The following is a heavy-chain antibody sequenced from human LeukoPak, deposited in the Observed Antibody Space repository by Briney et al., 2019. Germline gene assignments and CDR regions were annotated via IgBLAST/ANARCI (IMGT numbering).Heavy chain of an antibody. Sequence: GGSPRLSCVASGFTFRDYWMTWVRQAPGKGLEWVANIKQDGGERYYVESVKGRFTISRDNAENSVYLQMNNLRAEDTAVYYCARDEFATSWFLDYWGQGTLVTVSS. J-gene: IGHJ4*02. CDR1: GFTFRDYW. D-gene: IGHD3-10*01. CDR3: ARDEFATSWFLDY. V-gene: IGHV3-7*01. CDR2: IKQDGGER.